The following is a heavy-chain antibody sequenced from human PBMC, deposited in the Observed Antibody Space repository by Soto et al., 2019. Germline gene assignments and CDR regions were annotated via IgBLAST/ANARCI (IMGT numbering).Heavy chain of an antibody. Sequence: EVQLLESGGGLVQPGGSLRLSCAASGFTFSSYAMSWVRQAPGKGLEWVSAISGSGGSTYYADSVKGRFTISRDNSKNTLYLQMNSLRAEDTAVHYCAKDHRQIFGVVIRRGGVDYWGQGTLVTVSS. V-gene: IGHV3-23*01. CDR3: AKDHRQIFGVVIRRGGVDY. D-gene: IGHD3-3*01. CDR1: GFTFSSYA. CDR2: ISGSGGST. J-gene: IGHJ4*02.